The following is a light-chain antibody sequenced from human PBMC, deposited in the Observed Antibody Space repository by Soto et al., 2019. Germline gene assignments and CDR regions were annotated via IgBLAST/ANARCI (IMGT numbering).Light chain of an antibody. J-gene: IGKJ1*01. CDR3: QQYNSYSS. CDR1: QTISSW. V-gene: IGKV1-5*01. Sequence: DIQMTQSPSTLSGSVGDRVTITCRASQTISSWLAWYQQKPGKAPKLPIYDASSLESGVPSRFSGSGSGTEFTLTISSLQPDDFATYYCQQYNSYSSFGQGTKV. CDR2: DAS.